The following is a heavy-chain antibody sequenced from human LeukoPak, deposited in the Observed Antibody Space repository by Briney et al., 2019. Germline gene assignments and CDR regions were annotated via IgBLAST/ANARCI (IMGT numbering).Heavy chain of an antibody. CDR2: IYTSGST. CDR3: ARDSGSYYYYYMDV. Sequence: RASETLSLTCTVSGGSISSGSYYWSWTRQPAGKGLEWIGRIYTSGSTNYNPSLKSRVTMSVDTSKNQFSLKLSSVTAADTAVYYCARDSGSYYYYYMDVWGKGTTVTISS. CDR1: GGSISSGSYY. D-gene: IGHD1-26*01. J-gene: IGHJ6*03. V-gene: IGHV4-61*02.